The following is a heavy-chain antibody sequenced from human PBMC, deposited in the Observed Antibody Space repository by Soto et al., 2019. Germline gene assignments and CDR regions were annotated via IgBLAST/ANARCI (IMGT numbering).Heavy chain of an antibody. CDR2: IYYSGST. V-gene: IGHV4-59*01. CDR3: ARYHSDSSGTCDAFGI. Sequence: QVQLQESGPGLVKPSEPLSLTCTVSGGSISSYYWSWIRQPPGKGLEWIGYIYYSGSTNDNPSLKSRVTISVDTLKNQFSLKLSSVTAADTAVYYCARYHSDSSGTCDAFGIWGQGTMVTVSS. D-gene: IGHD3-22*01. J-gene: IGHJ3*02. CDR1: GGSISSYY.